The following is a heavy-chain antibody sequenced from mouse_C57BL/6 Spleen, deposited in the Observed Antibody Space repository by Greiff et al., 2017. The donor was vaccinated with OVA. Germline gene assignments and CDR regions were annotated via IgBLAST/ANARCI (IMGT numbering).Heavy chain of an antibody. CDR3: ARGVHFDY. Sequence: EVQLVESGPGLVKPSQSLSLTCSVTGYSITSGYYWNWIRQFPGNKLEWMGYISYDGSNNYNPSLKNRISITRDTSKNQFFLKLNSVTTEDTATYYCARGVHFDYWGQGTTLTVSS. CDR2: ISYDGSN. V-gene: IGHV3-6*01. J-gene: IGHJ2*01. CDR1: GYSITSGYY.